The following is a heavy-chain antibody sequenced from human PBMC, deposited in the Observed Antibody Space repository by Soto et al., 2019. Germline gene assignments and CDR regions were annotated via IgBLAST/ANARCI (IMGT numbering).Heavy chain of an antibody. CDR1: GYTFTSYG. D-gene: IGHD3-10*01. CDR2: ISAYNGNT. V-gene: IGHV1-18*01. Sequence: QVQLVQSGAEVKKPGASVKVSCKASGYTFTSYGISWVRQAPGQGLEWMGWISAYNGNTNYAQKLKGRGTMTTDTSTRTAHMALRSLRSEDTAVYYCARDVVRGSLRWFDPWGPGTLVTVSS. CDR3: ARDVVRGSLRWFDP. J-gene: IGHJ5*02.